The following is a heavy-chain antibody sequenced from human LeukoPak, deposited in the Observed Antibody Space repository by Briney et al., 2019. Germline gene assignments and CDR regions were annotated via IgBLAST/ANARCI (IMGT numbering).Heavy chain of an antibody. CDR3: ARARTYYDILTGYYDLGYYYYMDV. Sequence: GGSLRLSCAASGFTFSSYSMNWVRQAPGKGLEWVSSISSSSSYIYYADSVKGRFTISRDNDKNSLYLQMNSLRAEDTAVYYCARARTYYDILTGYYDLGYYYYMDVWGKGTTVTVSS. CDR1: GFTFSSYS. J-gene: IGHJ6*03. CDR2: ISSSSSYI. D-gene: IGHD3-9*01. V-gene: IGHV3-21*01.